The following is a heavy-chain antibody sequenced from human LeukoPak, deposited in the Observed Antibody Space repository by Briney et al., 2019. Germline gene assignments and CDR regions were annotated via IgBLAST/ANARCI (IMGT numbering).Heavy chain of an antibody. CDR3: AKPAQYYDFWSGYGY. CDR2: ISGSGGYT. V-gene: IGHV3-23*01. D-gene: IGHD3-3*01. Sequence: GGSLRLSCAASGFTFSNAWMSWVRQAPGKGLEWVSAISGSGGYTYYADSVKGRFTISRDSSKNTLYLQMNSLRAEDTAVYYCAKPAQYYDFWSGYGYWGQGTLVTVSS. J-gene: IGHJ4*02. CDR1: GFTFSNAW.